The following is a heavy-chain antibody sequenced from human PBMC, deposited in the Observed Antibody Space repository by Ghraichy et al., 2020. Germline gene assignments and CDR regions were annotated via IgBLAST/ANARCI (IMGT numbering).Heavy chain of an antibody. CDR2: IWFDGSNK. CDR3: ARDIVLYSGYELEDAFDH. V-gene: IGHV3-33*01. D-gene: IGHD5-12*01. Sequence: GGSLRLSCAASGFTFSSYGMHWVRQAPGKGLEWGAVIWFDGSNKYYADSVKGRFTISRDNSKNTVFLQMNSLRTEDTAVYYCARDIVLYSGYELEDAFDHWGQGTLVTVSS. J-gene: IGHJ4*02. CDR1: GFTFSSYG.